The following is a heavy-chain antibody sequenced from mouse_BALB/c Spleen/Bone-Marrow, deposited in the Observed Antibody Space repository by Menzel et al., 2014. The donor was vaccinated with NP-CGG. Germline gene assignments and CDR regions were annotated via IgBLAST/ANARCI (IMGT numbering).Heavy chain of an antibody. D-gene: IGHD2-3*01. V-gene: IGHV1-22*01. CDR1: GYTFTDYT. J-gene: IGHJ2*01. CDR2: INPNNGGA. CDR3: ARGRWYY. Sequence: VQLQQPGPELVKPGASVEISCKASGYTFTDYTIQWVRQSHGKSLEWIGSINPNNGGATYNQKFEGMATLTIHKSSSTTYMELRSLTSVDSAVYYCARGRWYYWGQGTTLTVSS.